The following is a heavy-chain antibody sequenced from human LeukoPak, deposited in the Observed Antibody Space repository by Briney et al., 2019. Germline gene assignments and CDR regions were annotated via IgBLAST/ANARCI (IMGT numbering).Heavy chain of an antibody. J-gene: IGHJ4*02. CDR2: IHYSGST. Sequence: SETLSLTCTVSGGSISSYYWSWIRQPPGKGLEWIGYIHYSGSTNYNPSLKSRLTISVETSKNQFSLKLRSVTAADTAVYYCAKDVVVATIRYFDYWGQGTLVTVSS. CDR3: AKDVVVATIRYFDY. CDR1: GGSISSYY. D-gene: IGHD5-12*01. V-gene: IGHV4-59*01.